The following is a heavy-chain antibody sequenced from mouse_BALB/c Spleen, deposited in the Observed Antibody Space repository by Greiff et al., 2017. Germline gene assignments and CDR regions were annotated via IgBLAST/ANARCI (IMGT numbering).Heavy chain of an antibody. CDR1: GFSLSTSGMG. CDR3: ARTYYRYDDAMDY. D-gene: IGHD2-14*01. J-gene: IGHJ4*01. CDR2: IWWDDDK. Sequence: QVTLKESGPGILQPSQTLSLTCSFSGFSLSTSGMGVGWIRQPSGKGLEWLAHIWWDDDKRYNPALKSRLTISKDTSSNQVFLKIASVDTADTATYYCARTYYRYDDAMDYWGQGTSVTVSS. V-gene: IGHV8-8*01.